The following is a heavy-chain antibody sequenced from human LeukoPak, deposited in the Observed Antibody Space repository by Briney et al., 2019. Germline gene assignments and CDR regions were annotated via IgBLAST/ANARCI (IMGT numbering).Heavy chain of an antibody. CDR3: ARDPLMITFGGDGFDY. V-gene: IGHV3-23*01. CDR2: ISGSGGST. J-gene: IGHJ4*02. Sequence: GGSLRLSCAASGFTFSSYAMSWVRQAPGKGLEWVSAISGSGGSTYYADSVKGRFTISRDNSKNTLYLQMNSLRAEDTAVYYCARDPLMITFGGDGFDYWGQGTLVTVSS. D-gene: IGHD3-16*01. CDR1: GFTFSSYA.